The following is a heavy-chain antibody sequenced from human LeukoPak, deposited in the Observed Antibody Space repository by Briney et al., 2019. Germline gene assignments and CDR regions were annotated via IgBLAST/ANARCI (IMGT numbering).Heavy chain of an antibody. CDR2: INHSGST. CDR3: ARAFTGSGYYYDAFDI. Sequence: SETLSLTCAVYGGSFSGCYWSWIRQPPGKGLEWIGEINHSGSTNYNPSLKSRVTISVVTSKNQFSLKLSSVTAADTAVYYCARAFTGSGYYYDAFDIWGQGTMVTVSS. V-gene: IGHV4-34*01. J-gene: IGHJ3*02. CDR1: GGSFSGCY. D-gene: IGHD3-22*01.